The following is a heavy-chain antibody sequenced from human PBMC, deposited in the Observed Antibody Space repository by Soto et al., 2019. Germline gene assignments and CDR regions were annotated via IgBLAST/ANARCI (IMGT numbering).Heavy chain of an antibody. CDR3: ASEDSSGYQGWFDP. CDR1: GGSISSGDYY. D-gene: IGHD3-22*01. CDR2: IYYSGST. Sequence: SETLSLTCTVSGGSISSGDYYWSWIRQPPGKGLEWIGYIYYSGSTYYNPSLKSRVTISVDTSKNQFSLKLSSVTAADTAVYYCASEDSSGYQGWFDPWGQGTLVTVSS. V-gene: IGHV4-30-4*01. J-gene: IGHJ5*02.